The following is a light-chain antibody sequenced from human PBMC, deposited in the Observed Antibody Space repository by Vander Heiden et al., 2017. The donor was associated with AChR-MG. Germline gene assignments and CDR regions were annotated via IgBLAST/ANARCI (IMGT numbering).Light chain of an antibody. Sequence: DVVMTQSPLSLPVILGQQASIACRSSQILVHSDGNPYLNWIQQRPVLAPRRLIYKVSNRESGVPDRFSGSGSGTDFTLKISSLEAEDVGVYYCRQGKDWARTFGPWAKVDIK. CDR3: RQGKDWART. CDR1: QILVHSDGNPY. J-gene: IGKJ3*01. CDR2: KVS. V-gene: IGKV2-30*02.